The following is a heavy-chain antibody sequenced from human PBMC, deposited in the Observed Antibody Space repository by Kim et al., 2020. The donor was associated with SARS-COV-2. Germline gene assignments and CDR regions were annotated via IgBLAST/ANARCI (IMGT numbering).Heavy chain of an antibody. Sequence: ASVKVSCKASGYTFTSYDINWVRQATGQGLEWMGWMNPNSGNTGYAQKFQGRVTMTRNTSISTAYMELSSLRSEDTAVYYCARGQDCSGGSCYSNWFDPWGQGTLVTVSS. CDR3: ARGQDCSGGSCYSNWFDP. CDR1: GYTFTSYD. V-gene: IGHV1-8*01. J-gene: IGHJ5*02. D-gene: IGHD2-15*01. CDR2: MNPNSGNT.